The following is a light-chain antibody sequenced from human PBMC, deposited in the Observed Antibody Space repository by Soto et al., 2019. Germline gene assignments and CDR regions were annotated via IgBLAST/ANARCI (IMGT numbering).Light chain of an antibody. Sequence: EIVLTQSPATLSLSPGERATLSCRASQYINTRLAWYQHRPGQAHRLLIYQTSIRAAGIPARFSASGTGTDFTLTISDVQPEDFAVYYCHQRQSWPRTFGQGTKVDIK. CDR2: QTS. CDR3: HQRQSWPRT. J-gene: IGKJ1*01. V-gene: IGKV3-11*01. CDR1: QYINTR.